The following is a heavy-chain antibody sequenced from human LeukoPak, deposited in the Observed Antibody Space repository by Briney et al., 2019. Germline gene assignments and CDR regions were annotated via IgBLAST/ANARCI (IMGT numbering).Heavy chain of an antibody. CDR2: ISHSGST. CDR3: ATPAVTTWGRGLDF. V-gene: IGHV4-34*01. CDR1: GGSSSTYY. J-gene: IGHJ5*01. D-gene: IGHD4-17*01. Sequence: PSETLSLTCAVYGGSSSTYYWSWIRRPPGKGLEWIGEISHSGSTNYNPSLKSRVTISVDTSKNQFSLKLSSVTAADTAVYYCATPAVTTWGRGLDFWGHGTRVTVSS.